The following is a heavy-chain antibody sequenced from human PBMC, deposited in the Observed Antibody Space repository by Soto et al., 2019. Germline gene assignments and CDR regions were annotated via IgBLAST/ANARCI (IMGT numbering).Heavy chain of an antibody. V-gene: IGHV5-51*01. CDR2: IYPGDSNT. J-gene: IGHJ5*01. CDR3: ARGYCTIRISHPWSDF. CDR1: GCRFTSYW. Sequence: GESLKVWCTGVGCRFTSYWIGWVRQMPGKGLEWMGIIYPGDSNTRYSPSFQGQVTISADKSITTAYLQWSSLKASDTAMYYCARGYCTIRISHPWSDFRGQGPLVTVSS. D-gene: IGHD2-8*01.